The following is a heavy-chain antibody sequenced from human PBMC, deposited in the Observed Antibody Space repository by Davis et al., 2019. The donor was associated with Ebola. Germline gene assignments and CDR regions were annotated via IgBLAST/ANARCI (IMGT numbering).Heavy chain of an antibody. Sequence: PSETLSLTCTVSGGSISSDRYYWSWIRQPAGKGLEWIGHIYTSGSTNYNPSLKSRVTISVDTSKNQFSLKLSSVTAADTAVYYCARPSIAAASDNYYYYGMDVWGQGTTVTVSS. CDR2: IYTSGST. V-gene: IGHV4-61*09. D-gene: IGHD6-13*01. J-gene: IGHJ6*02. CDR3: ARPSIAAASDNYYYYGMDV. CDR1: GGSISSDRYY.